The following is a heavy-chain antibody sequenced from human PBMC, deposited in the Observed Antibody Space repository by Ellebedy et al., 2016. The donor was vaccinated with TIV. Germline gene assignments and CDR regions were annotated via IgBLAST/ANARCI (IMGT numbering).Heavy chain of an antibody. CDR1: RYTFTGNY. V-gene: IGHV1-2*02. CDR3: ARGLAAAGTRGHDWFDP. Sequence: ASVKVSXKASRYTFTGNYMHWVRQAPGQGLEWMGWINPNSGGTNYAQKFQGRVTMTRDTSISTAYMELSRLRSEDTAVYYCARGLAAAGTRGHDWFDPWGQGTLVTVSS. D-gene: IGHD6-13*01. CDR2: INPNSGGT. J-gene: IGHJ5*02.